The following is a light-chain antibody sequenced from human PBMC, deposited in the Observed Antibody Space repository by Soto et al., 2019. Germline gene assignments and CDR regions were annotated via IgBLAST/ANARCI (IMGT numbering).Light chain of an antibody. CDR3: QHCSNWPPT. Sequence: EVVMTQSPATLSVSPGERVTLSCRASESVQRNLAWYQQKPGQGPSLLTYYASPRATGVPDRYTGSGSGTEVAVTIGSLESEGFVICHCQHCSNWPPTFGPGTKVEIK. CDR2: YAS. V-gene: IGKV3-15*01. J-gene: IGKJ3*01. CDR1: ESVQRN.